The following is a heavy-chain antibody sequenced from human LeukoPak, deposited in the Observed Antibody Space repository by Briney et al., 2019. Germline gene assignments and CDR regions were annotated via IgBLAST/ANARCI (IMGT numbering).Heavy chain of an antibody. J-gene: IGHJ4*02. Sequence: SETLSLTCAVYGGSFSGYYWSWIRQPPGKGLEWIGEINHSGSTNYNPSLKSRVTISVDTSKSQFSLNLSSVTAADTGVYYCARAPEYGWGSYLLYWGQGIQVTVSS. CDR3: ARAPEYGWGSYLLY. CDR1: GGSFSGYY. CDR2: INHSGST. D-gene: IGHD3-10*01. V-gene: IGHV4-34*01.